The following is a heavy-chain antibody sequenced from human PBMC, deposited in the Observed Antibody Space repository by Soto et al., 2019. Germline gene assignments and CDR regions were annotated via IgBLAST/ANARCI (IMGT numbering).Heavy chain of an antibody. Sequence: SETLSLTCTVCGGSISSGDSYWSCIRQSPGKGLEWIGYIYYSGSTYYNPSLRSRVTISVDTSKNQFSLKLNSVTAADTAVYFCAREGAASHSYYYGTDVWGQGTTVTVSS. CDR3: AREGAASHSYYYGTDV. CDR1: GGSISSGDSY. D-gene: IGHD3-16*01. V-gene: IGHV4-30-4*01. CDR2: IYYSGST. J-gene: IGHJ6*02.